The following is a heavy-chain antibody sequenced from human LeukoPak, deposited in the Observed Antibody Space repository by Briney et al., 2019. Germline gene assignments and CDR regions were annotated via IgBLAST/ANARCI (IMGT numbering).Heavy chain of an antibody. D-gene: IGHD6-13*01. CDR2: IDQDGSVR. J-gene: IGHJ4*02. Sequence: TGGSLRLSCVASGFTFSSFWMSWVRQAPGKGLEFVVNIDQDGSVRNYVDSVKGRFIISRDNAKNSLYLQMDSLRAEDTAVYFCARDPGSSSFDYWGLGTPVTVSS. CDR3: ARDPGSSSFDY. CDR1: GFTFSSFW. V-gene: IGHV3-7*01.